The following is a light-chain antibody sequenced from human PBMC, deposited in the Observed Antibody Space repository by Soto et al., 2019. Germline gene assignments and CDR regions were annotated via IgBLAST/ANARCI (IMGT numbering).Light chain of an antibody. J-gene: IGKJ1*01. CDR3: QQYGGSPRT. CDR2: DAS. CDR1: QSVSNTY. Sequence: EIVLTQSPGTLSLSPGERATLSCRASQSVSNTYLAWYQQKPGQAPRLLIYDASSRATGIPDRFSGSGSATDFTLTISRLEPEDFAVYHCQQYGGSPRTFGQGTKVDIK. V-gene: IGKV3-20*01.